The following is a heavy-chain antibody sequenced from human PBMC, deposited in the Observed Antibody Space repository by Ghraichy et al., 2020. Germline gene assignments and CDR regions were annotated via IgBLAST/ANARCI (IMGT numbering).Heavy chain of an antibody. CDR2: IKQDGSAK. CDR3: ARAATIAGGTIGNDR. CDR1: GFSFSSSW. V-gene: IGHV3-7*01. D-gene: IGHD2-15*01. J-gene: IGHJ5*02. Sequence: LRLSCAASGFSFSSSWMSWVRQAPGKGLEWVANIKQDGSAKYYVDSVKGRFTISRDNAKKSLYLEMNSLRAEDTAVYYCARAATIAGGTIGNDRWGQGTLVTVSS.